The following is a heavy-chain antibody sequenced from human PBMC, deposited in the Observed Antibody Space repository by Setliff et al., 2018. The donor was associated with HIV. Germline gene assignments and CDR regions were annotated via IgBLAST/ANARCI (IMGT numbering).Heavy chain of an antibody. J-gene: IGHJ4*02. CDR1: GYSFTTYF. D-gene: IGHD6-19*01. Sequence: ASVKVSCKASGYSFTTYFMHWVRQAPGKGLEWMGRIDPEDGETIYADRFRGRISLTVDKSTGTAYMELNRLRSEDTAVYYCGTVRIAVPDDFDFWGQGTLGTVSS. V-gene: IGHV1-69-2*01. CDR2: IDPEDGET. CDR3: GTVRIAVPDDFDF.